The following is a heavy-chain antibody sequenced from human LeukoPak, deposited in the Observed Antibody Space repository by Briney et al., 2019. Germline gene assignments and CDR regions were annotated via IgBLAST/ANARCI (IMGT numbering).Heavy chain of an antibody. D-gene: IGHD5-18*01. CDR3: ADLGYSD. Sequence: GGSLRLSCVASGLTYSSSWMTWARQAPGKGLEWVATIKDDGSDKYYVDSVKGRFSISRDNAKSSLYLQRNSLRLEDTAMYYCADLGYSDWGQGTLVTVSS. CDR1: GLTYSSSW. J-gene: IGHJ4*02. CDR2: IKDDGSDK. V-gene: IGHV3-7*01.